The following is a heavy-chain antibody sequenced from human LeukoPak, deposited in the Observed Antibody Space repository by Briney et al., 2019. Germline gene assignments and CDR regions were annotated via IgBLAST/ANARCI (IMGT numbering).Heavy chain of an antibody. V-gene: IGHV4-39*07. CDR2: IYYSGST. J-gene: IGHJ3*02. D-gene: IGHD3-3*01. CDR1: GGSISSSSYY. Sequence: SETLSLTCTVSGGSISSSSYYWGWIRQPPGKGLEWIGSIYYSGSTYYNPSLKSRVTISVDTSKNQFSLKLSSVTAADTAVYYCASSTLLRITIFEVVTDAFDIWGQGTMVTVSS. CDR3: ASSTLLRITIFEVVTDAFDI.